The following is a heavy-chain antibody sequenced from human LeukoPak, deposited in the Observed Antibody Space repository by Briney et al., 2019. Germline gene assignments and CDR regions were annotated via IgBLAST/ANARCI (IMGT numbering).Heavy chain of an antibody. Sequence: PGGSLRLSCAASGFTFSSYGMHWVRQAPGEGLEWVALIWYDGSNEYYADSVKGRFTISKDNSKNTLYLQMNSLSPEDTAVYYCARSTPTTHGYFEYWGQGTPVTVSS. CDR2: IWYDGSNE. CDR1: GFTFSSYG. D-gene: IGHD1-26*01. J-gene: IGHJ4*02. CDR3: ARSTPTTHGYFEY. V-gene: IGHV3-33*01.